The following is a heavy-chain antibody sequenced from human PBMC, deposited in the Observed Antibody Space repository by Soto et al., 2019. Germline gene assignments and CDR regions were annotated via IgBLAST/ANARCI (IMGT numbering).Heavy chain of an antibody. J-gene: IGHJ6*02. Sequence: QVQLVESGGGVVQPGRSLRLSCAASGFTFSSYGMHWVRQAPGKGLEWVAVISYDGSNKYYADSVKGRFTISRDNSKNTLYLQMNSLRAEDTAVYYCAKDRPGDTAMAKQPRAFSSGMDVWGQGTTVTVSS. CDR2: ISYDGSNK. CDR3: AKDRPGDTAMAKQPRAFSSGMDV. CDR1: GFTFSSYG. D-gene: IGHD5-18*01. V-gene: IGHV3-30*18.